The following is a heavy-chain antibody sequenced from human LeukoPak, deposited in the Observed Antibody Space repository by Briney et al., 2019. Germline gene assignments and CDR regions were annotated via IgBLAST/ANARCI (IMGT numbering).Heavy chain of an antibody. CDR1: GYTFTGYY. CDR2: INPNSGGT. Sequence: RGASVKVSCKASGYTFTGYYIHWVRQAPGQGLEWMGWINPNSGGTNYAQKFQGRVTMTRDTSISTAYMELSRLRSDDTAVYYCAREHSSSSGKVFDYWGQGTMVTVSS. J-gene: IGHJ4*02. V-gene: IGHV1-2*02. D-gene: IGHD6-6*01. CDR3: AREHSSSSGKVFDY.